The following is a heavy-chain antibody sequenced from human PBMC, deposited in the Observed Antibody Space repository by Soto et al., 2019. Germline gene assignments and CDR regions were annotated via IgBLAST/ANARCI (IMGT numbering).Heavy chain of an antibody. CDR3: ARSLGVVVTAIRDYYYYGMDV. V-gene: IGHV4-59*01. CDR1: GGSISRYY. CDR2: IYYSGST. J-gene: IGHJ6*02. Sequence: SETLSLTCTVSGGSISRYYWSWIRQPPGKGLEWIGYIYYSGSTNYNPSLKSQVTISVDTSKNQFSLKLSSVTAADTAVYYCARSLGVVVTAIRDYYYYGMDVWGQGTTATASS. D-gene: IGHD2-21*02.